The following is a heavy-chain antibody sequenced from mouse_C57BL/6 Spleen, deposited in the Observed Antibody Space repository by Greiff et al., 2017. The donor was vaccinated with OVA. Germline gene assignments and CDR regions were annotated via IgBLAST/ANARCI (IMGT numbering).Heavy chain of an antibody. CDR3: ARPLDSSGPWFAY. CDR2: IYPGSGNT. CDR1: GYTFTDYY. Sequence: QVQLQQPGAELVRPGASVKLSCKASGYTFTDYYINWVKQRPGQGLEWIARIYPGSGNTYYNEKFKGKATLTAEKSSSTAYMQLSSLTSEDSAVYFCARPLDSSGPWFAYWGQGTLVTVSA. J-gene: IGHJ3*01. V-gene: IGHV1-76*01. D-gene: IGHD3-2*02.